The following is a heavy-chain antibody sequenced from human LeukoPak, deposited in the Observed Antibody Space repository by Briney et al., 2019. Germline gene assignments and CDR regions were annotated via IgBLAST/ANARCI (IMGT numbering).Heavy chain of an antibody. Sequence: SETLSLTCTVSGGSISSGGYYWSWIRQHPGKGLEWIGYFYYSGSTYYNPSLKSRVTISVDTSKNQFSLKLSSVTAADTAVYYCARSYLGGAFDIWGQGTMVTVSS. D-gene: IGHD3-10*01. CDR3: ARSYLGGAFDI. J-gene: IGHJ3*02. V-gene: IGHV4-31*03. CDR2: FYYSGST. CDR1: GGSISSGGYY.